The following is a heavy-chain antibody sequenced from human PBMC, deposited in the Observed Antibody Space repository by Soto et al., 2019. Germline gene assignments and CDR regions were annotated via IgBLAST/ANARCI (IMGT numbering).Heavy chain of an antibody. D-gene: IGHD6-13*01. CDR1: GGSITSSFY. CDR3: RSSSRYSTDV. CDR2: IYGTGNT. V-gene: IGHV4-39*01. J-gene: IGHJ6*02. Sequence: QLQLQESGPGLVKPSETLSLSCTVSGGSITSSFYWGWIRQPPGKGLEWIGSIYGTGNTYYNPSLTGRVTISADTCKNKFSLKLISVTAADTAVYYCRSSSRYSTDVWGQGATVTVSS.